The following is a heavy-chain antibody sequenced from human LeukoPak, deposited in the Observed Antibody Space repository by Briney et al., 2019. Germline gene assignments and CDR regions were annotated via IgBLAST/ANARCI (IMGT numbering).Heavy chain of an antibody. CDR3: ARKNGVDAFDI. J-gene: IGHJ3*02. Sequence: SETLSPTCTVSGGSISSYYWSWIRQPPGKGLEWIGYIYYSGSTNYSPSLKSRVTISVDTSKNQFSLGLSSVTAADTAVYYCARKNGVDAFDIWGQGTMVTVSS. CDR1: GGSISSYY. CDR2: IYYSGST. D-gene: IGHD3-3*01. V-gene: IGHV4-59*01.